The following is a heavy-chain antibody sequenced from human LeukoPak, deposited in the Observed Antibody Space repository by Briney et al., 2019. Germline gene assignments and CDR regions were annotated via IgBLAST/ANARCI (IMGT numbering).Heavy chain of an antibody. CDR1: SGSISSGGYY. V-gene: IGHV4-31*03. J-gene: IGHJ6*02. Sequence: PSETLSLTCTVSSGSISSGGYYWNWIRQHPGKGLEWIGYIYYSGSTYYNPSLKSRVTISVDTSKNQFSLKLSSVTAADTAVYYCARASDGLYYYYYGMDVWGQGTTVTVSS. CDR3: ARASDGLYYYYYGMDV. CDR2: IYYSGST. D-gene: IGHD2-2*01.